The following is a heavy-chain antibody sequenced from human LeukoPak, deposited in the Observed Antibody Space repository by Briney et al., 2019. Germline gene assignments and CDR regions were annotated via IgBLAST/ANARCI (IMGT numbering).Heavy chain of an antibody. CDR2: INQDASEK. D-gene: IGHD2-21*01. Sequence: GGSLRLSCAASEFTFNSYWMNWVRQAPGKGLEWVANINQDASEKYYVDSVKGRFTISRDNGKKSLYLQMNSLRAEDTAVYYCATYIVKTMDVWGKGTTVTTSS. CDR1: EFTFNSYW. J-gene: IGHJ6*03. CDR3: ATYIVKTMDV. V-gene: IGHV3-7*01.